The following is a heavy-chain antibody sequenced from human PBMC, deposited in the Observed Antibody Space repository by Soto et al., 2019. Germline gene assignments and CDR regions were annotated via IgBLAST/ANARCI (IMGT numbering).Heavy chain of an antibody. V-gene: IGHV4-61*01. D-gene: IGHD1-26*01. CDR3: ASVGSSCHSGRCYYYYGLGV. CDR1: GDSVGNGPYY. J-gene: IGHJ6*02. CDR2: IYSSGST. Sequence: QVRLQESGPGLVKPSETLSLSCLVSGDSVGNGPYYWSWIRQSPGGGLEWIAYIYSSGSTNVNPSLESRVTISIDMSKNQFFLELRSVTAADAAVYFCASVGSSCHSGRCYYYYGLGVWGQGTTVAISS.